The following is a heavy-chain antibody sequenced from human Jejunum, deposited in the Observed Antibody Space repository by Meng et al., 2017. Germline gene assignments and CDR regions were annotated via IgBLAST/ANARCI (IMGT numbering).Heavy chain of an antibody. D-gene: IGHD2-15*01. J-gene: IGHJ4*02. CDR1: VAPISSSTW. V-gene: IGHV4-4*02. Sequence: EPGPSLGKPSGTLFLIGAGSVAPISSSTWWSWVRQPPGKGLEWIGEIYRSGSTYYNPSLKSRVTISVDKSNNQYSLRLTSVTAADTAMYYCARNGAYSADHWGQGTLVTVSS. CDR3: ARNGAYSADH. CDR2: IYRSGST.